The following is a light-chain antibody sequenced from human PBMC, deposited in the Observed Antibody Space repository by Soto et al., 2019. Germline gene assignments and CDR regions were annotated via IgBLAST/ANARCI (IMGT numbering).Light chain of an antibody. J-gene: IGLJ3*02. CDR3: TSYRSTTTWV. CDR2: EVS. CDR1: SSDVGGYNY. Sequence: QSALTQPASVSGSPGQSVTISCTGTSSDVGGYNYDSWYQHHPGKVPKLMIYEVSNRPSGVSNRFSGSKSGNTASLTISGLQPEDEADYYCTSYRSTTTWVFGGGTKLTVL. V-gene: IGLV2-14*01.